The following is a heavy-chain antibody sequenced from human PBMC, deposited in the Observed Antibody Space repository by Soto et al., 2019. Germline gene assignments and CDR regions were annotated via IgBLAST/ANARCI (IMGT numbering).Heavy chain of an antibody. Sequence: ASVKVSCKASGYTFTSYDINWVRQATGQGFEYLGWMNPNSGSTSYAQKFQGRVTMTRDTSTSTVYMELSSLRSEDTAVYYCGRDRDYCGGDCYPSNWFDPWGQGTPVTVSS. D-gene: IGHD2-21*02. CDR1: GYTFTSYD. CDR3: GRDRDYCGGDCYPSNWFDP. V-gene: IGHV1-8*01. CDR2: MNPNSGST. J-gene: IGHJ5*02.